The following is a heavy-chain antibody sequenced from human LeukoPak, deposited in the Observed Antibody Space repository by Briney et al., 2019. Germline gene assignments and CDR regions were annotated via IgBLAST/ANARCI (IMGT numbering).Heavy chain of an antibody. J-gene: IGHJ4*02. CDR3: AHYGDYRFLYYFDY. D-gene: IGHD4-17*01. CDR1: GFSLSTRGVG. Sequence: SGPTLVNPSQTLTLTCTFSGFSLSTRGVGVGWIRQPPGKALEWLALFYWNDNKLYSPSLKSRLTITKDTSNNQVVLTMTNMDPVDTATYYCAHYGDYRFLYYFDYWGQGTPVTVSP. CDR2: FYWNDNK. V-gene: IGHV2-5*01.